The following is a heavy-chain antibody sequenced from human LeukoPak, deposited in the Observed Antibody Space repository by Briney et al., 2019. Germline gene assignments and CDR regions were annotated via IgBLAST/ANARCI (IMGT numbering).Heavy chain of an antibody. CDR2: ISYDGSNK. Sequence: GGSLRLSCAASGFTFSSYGMHWVRQAPGKGLEWVAVISYDGSNKYYADSVKGRFTISRDNSKNTLYLQMNSLRAEDTAMYYCAREDYGNRNWFDPWGQGTLVTVSS. CDR3: AREDYGNRNWFDP. D-gene: IGHD4-11*01. J-gene: IGHJ5*02. V-gene: IGHV3-30*03. CDR1: GFTFSSYG.